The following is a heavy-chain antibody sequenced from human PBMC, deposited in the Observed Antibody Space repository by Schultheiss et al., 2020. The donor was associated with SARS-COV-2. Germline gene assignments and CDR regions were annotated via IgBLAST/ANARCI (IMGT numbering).Heavy chain of an antibody. J-gene: IGHJ4*02. CDR3: ARDPDGDPIDY. V-gene: IGHV1-2*02. CDR1: GYTFTSYY. Sequence: ASVKVSCKASGYTFTSYYMHWVRQAPGQGLEWMGWINPNSGGTNYAQKFQGRVTMTRDTSISTAYMDLSRLRSDDTAVYYCARDPDGDPIDYWGQGTLVTVSS. D-gene: IGHD4-17*01. CDR2: INPNSGGT.